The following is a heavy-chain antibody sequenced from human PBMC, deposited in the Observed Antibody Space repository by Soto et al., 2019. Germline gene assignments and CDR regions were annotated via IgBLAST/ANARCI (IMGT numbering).Heavy chain of an antibody. CDR2: IIPILGIA. Sequence: QVQLVQSGAEVKKPGSSVKVSCKASGGTFSSYTISWVRQAPGQGLEWMGRIIPILGIANYAQKFQGRVTITADKSTSTAYRELSSLRSEDTAVYYCARGGIAAAGPDHNWFDPWGQGTLVTVSS. CDR3: ARGGIAAAGPDHNWFDP. J-gene: IGHJ5*02. D-gene: IGHD6-13*01. CDR1: GGTFSSYT. V-gene: IGHV1-69*02.